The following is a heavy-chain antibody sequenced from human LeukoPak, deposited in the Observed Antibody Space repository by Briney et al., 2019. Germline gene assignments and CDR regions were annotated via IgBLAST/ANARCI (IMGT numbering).Heavy chain of an antibody. CDR2: INHNGNVN. CDR1: GFTFSSYW. V-gene: IGHV3-7*01. CDR3: ARDKGFDY. Sequence: GGSLRLSCAASGFTFSSYWMSWVRQAPGKGLEWVASINHNGNVNYYVDSVKGRFTISRDNSKNTLYLQMNSLRAEDTAVYYCARDKGFDYWGQGTLVTVSS. J-gene: IGHJ4*02.